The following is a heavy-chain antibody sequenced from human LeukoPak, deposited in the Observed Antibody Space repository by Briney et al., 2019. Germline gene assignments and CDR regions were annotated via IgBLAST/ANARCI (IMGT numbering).Heavy chain of an antibody. CDR1: GYTFTSYY. V-gene: IGHV1-46*01. D-gene: IGHD3-3*01. CDR3: ACSFDTIFGVVAGNYFDY. CDR2: INPSGGST. J-gene: IGHJ4*02. Sequence: WASVKVSCKASGYTFTSYYMHWVRQAPGQGLEWMGIINPSGGSTSYAQKFQGRVTMTRDTSTSTVYMELSSLRSEDTAVYYCACSFDTIFGVVAGNYFDYWGQGTLVTVSS.